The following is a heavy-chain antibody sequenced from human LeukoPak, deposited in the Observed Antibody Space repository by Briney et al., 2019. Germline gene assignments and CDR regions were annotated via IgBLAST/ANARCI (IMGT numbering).Heavy chain of an antibody. V-gene: IGHV3-30*19. D-gene: IGHD3-3*01. J-gene: IGHJ4*02. CDR2: LSYDGSNK. CDR3: ARDLGGDFWSGYPPAY. Sequence: GGSLRLSCAASGFTFSSYGMHWVRQAPGKGLEWVAILSYDGSNKYYADSVKGRFTISRDNSKNTLYLQMNSLRAEDTAVYFCARDLGGDFWSGYPPAYWGQGTLVTVSS. CDR1: GFTFSSYG.